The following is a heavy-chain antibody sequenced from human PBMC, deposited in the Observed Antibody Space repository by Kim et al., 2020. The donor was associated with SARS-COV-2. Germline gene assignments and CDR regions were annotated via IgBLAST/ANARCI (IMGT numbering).Heavy chain of an antibody. J-gene: IGHJ4*02. D-gene: IGHD3-3*01. CDR3: TRADDFWSGYRGPFDY. Sequence: SVKGRFTISRDDSKSIAYLQKNCLKTEDTAVYYCTRADDFWSGYRGPFDYWGQGTLVTVSS. V-gene: IGHV3-49*02.